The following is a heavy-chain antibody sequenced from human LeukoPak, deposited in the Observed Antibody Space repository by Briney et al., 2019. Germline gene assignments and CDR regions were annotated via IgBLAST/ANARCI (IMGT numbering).Heavy chain of an antibody. CDR3: ASQNLYTGNYHDNDY. Sequence: KPSETLPLTCTVSGGSISSYYWSWIRQPPGKGLEWIGTIYHSGSTYYNPSLKSRVTISVDTSKNQFSLNLSSVTAADTAVYYCASQNLYTGNYHDNDYWGQGTLVTVSS. D-gene: IGHD1-26*01. J-gene: IGHJ4*02. V-gene: IGHV4-59*04. CDR1: GGSISSYY. CDR2: IYHSGST.